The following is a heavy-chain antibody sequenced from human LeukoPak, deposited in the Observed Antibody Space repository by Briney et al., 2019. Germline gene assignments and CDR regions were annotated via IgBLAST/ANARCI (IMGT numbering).Heavy chain of an antibody. D-gene: IGHD3-9*01. CDR2: IIGDGSTT. CDR3: ARLDILTGNYYYFNF. J-gene: IGHJ4*02. V-gene: IGHV3-74*01. CDR1: GFTFSIYW. Sequence: PGGSLRLSCAASGFTFSIYWMHWVRQAPGMGLVWVTRIIGDGSTTSYADSVKGRFTISRDNAKNTLYLQMNSLRAEDTAVYYCARLDILTGNYYYFNFWGQGTLVTVSS.